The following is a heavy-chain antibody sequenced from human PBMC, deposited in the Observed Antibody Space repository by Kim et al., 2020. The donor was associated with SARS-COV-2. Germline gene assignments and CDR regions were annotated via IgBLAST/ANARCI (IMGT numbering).Heavy chain of an antibody. Sequence: GKTKYSQKFQGRVTITRDTSASTVYIELSSLRSEDTAVFYCAREGASGSYWGQGTLVTVSS. V-gene: IGHV1-3*01. CDR2: GKT. D-gene: IGHD3-10*01. CDR3: AREGASGSY. J-gene: IGHJ4*02.